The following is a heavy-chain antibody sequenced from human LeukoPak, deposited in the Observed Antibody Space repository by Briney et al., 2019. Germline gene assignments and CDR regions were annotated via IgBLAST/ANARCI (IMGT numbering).Heavy chain of an antibody. D-gene: IGHD6-13*01. CDR1: GYTFTSYA. CDR3: ARDRRQYSSSWYAFDY. J-gene: IGHJ4*02. Sequence: GASVKVSCKASGYTFTSYAISWVRQAPGQGLEWMGGIMPIFGTANYAQKFQGRVTITADESTSTAYMEGRRLRSEDTAVYYCARDRRQYSSSWYAFDYWGQGTLVTVSS. V-gene: IGHV1-69*13. CDR2: IMPIFGTA.